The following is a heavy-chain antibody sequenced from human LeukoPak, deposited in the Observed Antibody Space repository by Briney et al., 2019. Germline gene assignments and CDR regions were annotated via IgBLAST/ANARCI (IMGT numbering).Heavy chain of an antibody. V-gene: IGHV4-38-2*02. CDR3: AREGDCTNGVCSN. D-gene: IGHD2-8*01. Sequence: SETLSLTCTVSGYSISSGHYWGWIRQPPGKGLEWIGSMYHSGSTYYNPPLKSRVTISKDTSKNQFSLKLSSVTAADTAVYYCAREGDCTNGVCSNWGQGTLVTVSS. CDR2: MYHSGST. CDR1: GYSISSGHY. J-gene: IGHJ4*02.